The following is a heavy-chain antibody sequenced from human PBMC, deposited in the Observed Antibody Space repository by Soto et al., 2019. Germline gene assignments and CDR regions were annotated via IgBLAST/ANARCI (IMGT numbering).Heavy chain of an antibody. CDR2: ISAYNGNT. V-gene: IGHV1-18*01. Sequence: QVQLVQSGAEVKKPGASVKVSCKASGYTFTSYGISWVRQAPGQGLEWMGWISAYNGNTNYAQKLQGRVTLTPDTSTSTTYMALRSQSFDGTAVYYCARDNAGVTIFGVALDDYGMDFRGQGSTVIVSS. J-gene: IGHJ6*02. CDR1: GYTFTSYG. D-gene: IGHD3-3*01. CDR3: ARDNAGVTIFGVALDDYGMDF.